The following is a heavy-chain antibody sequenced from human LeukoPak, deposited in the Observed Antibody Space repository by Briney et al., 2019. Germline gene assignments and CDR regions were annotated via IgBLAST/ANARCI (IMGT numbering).Heavy chain of an antibody. V-gene: IGHV4-59*13. J-gene: IGHJ4*02. CDR2: TYNSGST. Sequence: PSETLSLTCTVSGGSISSYYWSWIRQPPGKGLEWIGYTYNSGSTKYNPSLKSRVTISVDTSKNQFSLKLSSVTAADTAVYYCARSSDTLGNRYYFDYWGQGTLVTVSS. D-gene: IGHD7-27*01. CDR1: GGSISSYY. CDR3: ARSSDTLGNRYYFDY.